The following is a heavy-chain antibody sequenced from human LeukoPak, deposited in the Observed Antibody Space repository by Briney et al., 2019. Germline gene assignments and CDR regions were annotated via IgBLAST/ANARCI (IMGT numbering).Heavy chain of an antibody. CDR3: ATGDSGSYYDAFDI. D-gene: IGHD1-26*01. Sequence: SVRVSCKASGGTFSSYAISWVRQAPGQGLEWMGRIIPILGIANYAQKFQGRVTITADKSTSTAYMELSSLRSEDTAVYYCATGDSGSYYDAFDIWGQGTMVTVSS. CDR1: GGTFSSYA. CDR2: IIPILGIA. V-gene: IGHV1-69*04. J-gene: IGHJ3*02.